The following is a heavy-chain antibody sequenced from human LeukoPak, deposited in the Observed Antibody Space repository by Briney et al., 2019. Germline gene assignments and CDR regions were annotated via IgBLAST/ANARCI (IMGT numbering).Heavy chain of an antibody. J-gene: IGHJ2*01. CDR3: ARDRLGAKGHWRIDV. V-gene: IGHV4-4*07. D-gene: IGHD1-26*01. CDR1: GGSFSSYY. Sequence: PSETLSLTCTVSGGSFSSYYWTWIRQPAGKGPEWIGRIYNSGTTNYSPPLESRVTMSLDTSKNRFSLSLSSVTAADTAVYYCARDRLGAKGHWRIDVWGRGTLVTVSS. CDR2: IYNSGTT.